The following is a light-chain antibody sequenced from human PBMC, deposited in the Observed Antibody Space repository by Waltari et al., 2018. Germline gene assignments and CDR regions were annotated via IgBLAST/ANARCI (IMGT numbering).Light chain of an antibody. Sequence: AIRMTQSPSSFSASTGDRVTTTCRSRQGISSYLAWYQQKPGKAPKLLIYAASTLQSGVPSRFSGSGSGTDFTLTISCLQSEDFATYYCQQYYSYPITFGQGTRLEIK. CDR2: AAS. CDR3: QQYYSYPIT. V-gene: IGKV1-8*01. J-gene: IGKJ5*01. CDR1: QGISSY.